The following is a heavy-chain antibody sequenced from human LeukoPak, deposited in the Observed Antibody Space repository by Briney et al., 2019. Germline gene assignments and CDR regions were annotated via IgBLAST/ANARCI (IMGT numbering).Heavy chain of an antibody. V-gene: IGHV4-30-2*01. Sequence: SETLSLTCAVSGGSISSGGYSWSWIRQPPGKGLEWIGYIYHSGSTYYSPSLKSRVTISVDRSKNQFSLKLSSVTAADTAVYYCARHCDSSGYSGNWFDPWGQGTLVTVSS. J-gene: IGHJ5*02. CDR3: ARHCDSSGYSGNWFDP. D-gene: IGHD3-22*01. CDR2: IYHSGST. CDR1: GGSISSGGYS.